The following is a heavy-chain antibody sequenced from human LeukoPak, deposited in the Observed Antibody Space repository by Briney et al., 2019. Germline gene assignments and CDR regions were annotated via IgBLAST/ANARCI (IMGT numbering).Heavy chain of an antibody. D-gene: IGHD6-19*01. CDR1: GYTFTGYY. CDR3: ARGYSSGWYFDP. Sequence: ASVKVSCKASGYTFTGYYMHWVRQAPGQGLEWMGWINPNSGGTNYAQKFQGRVTITRNTSISTAYMELSSLRSEDTAVYYCARGYSSGWYFDPWGQGTLVTVSS. V-gene: IGHV1-2*02. CDR2: INPNSGGT. J-gene: IGHJ5*02.